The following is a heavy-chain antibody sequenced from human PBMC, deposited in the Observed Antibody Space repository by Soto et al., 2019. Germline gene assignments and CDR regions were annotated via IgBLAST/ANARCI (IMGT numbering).Heavy chain of an antibody. J-gene: IGHJ6*02. V-gene: IGHV4-4*02. Sequence: SETLSLTCAVSGGSISSSNWWSWVRQPPGKGLEWLGEIYHSGSTNYNPSLKSRVTISVDKSKNQFSLKLSSVTAADTAVYYCARWRYSSSSRPYYYYDMDAWGQGTTVTVSS. D-gene: IGHD6-6*01. CDR1: GGSISSSNW. CDR2: IYHSGST. CDR3: ARWRYSSSSRPYYYYDMDA.